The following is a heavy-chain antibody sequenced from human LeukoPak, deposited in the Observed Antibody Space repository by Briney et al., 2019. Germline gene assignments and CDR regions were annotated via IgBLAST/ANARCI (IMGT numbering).Heavy chain of an antibody. CDR1: GFTVSSNY. CDR3: ARTLWKLHAFDI. Sequence: GGSLRLSCAASGFTVSSNYMSWVRQAPGKGLEWVSVIYSGGSTYYADSVKGRFTISRDNSKNTLYLQMNSLRAEDTAVYYCARTLWKLHAFDIWGQGTMVTVSS. D-gene: IGHD1-7*01. CDR2: IYSGGST. J-gene: IGHJ3*02. V-gene: IGHV3-53*01.